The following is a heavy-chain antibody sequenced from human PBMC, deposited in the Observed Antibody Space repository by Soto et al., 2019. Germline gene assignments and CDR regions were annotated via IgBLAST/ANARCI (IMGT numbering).Heavy chain of an antibody. CDR3: AREGGEPDTAMVTTNYYYGTDV. D-gene: IGHD5-18*01. CDR1: GYTFTSYD. CDR2: MNPNSGNT. Sequence: GASVNVSCKASGYTFTSYDINWVRQATGQGREWMGWMNPNSGNTGYAQKFQGRVTMTRNTYISTAYMELRSLRSEDTDVYYCAREGGEPDTAMVTTNYYYGTDVLGKGTTVSASS. V-gene: IGHV1-8*01. J-gene: IGHJ6*04.